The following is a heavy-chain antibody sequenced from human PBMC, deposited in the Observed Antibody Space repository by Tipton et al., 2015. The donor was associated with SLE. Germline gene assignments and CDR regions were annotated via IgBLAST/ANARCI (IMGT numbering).Heavy chain of an antibody. CDR1: GGSISSGGYS. J-gene: IGHJ4*02. V-gene: IGHV4-30-2*01. CDR3: ARGGRFLEWYQAGDDY. CDR2: IYHSGST. D-gene: IGHD3-3*01. Sequence: TLSLTCAVSGGSISSGGYSWSWIRRPPGKGLEWIGYIYHSGSTYYNPSLKSRVTTSVDRSKNQFSLKLSSVTAADTAVYYCARGGRFLEWYQAGDDYWGQGTLVTVSS.